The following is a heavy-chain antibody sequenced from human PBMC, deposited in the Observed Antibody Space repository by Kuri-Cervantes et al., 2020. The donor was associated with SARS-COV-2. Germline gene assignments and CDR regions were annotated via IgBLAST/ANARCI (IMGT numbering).Heavy chain of an antibody. J-gene: IGHJ4*02. CDR3: ARDLSQYGDPGFDF. CDR1: GFTFNSYE. D-gene: IGHD4-17*01. Sequence: GGCLRPSWAASGFTFNSYEMNWVRQAPGRGLEWLSYIGNTDSTTNYADSVKGRFTISRDNAKNLLYLQMNSLRAEDTALYYCARDLSQYGDPGFDFWGQGTLVTVSS. V-gene: IGHV3-48*03. CDR2: IGNTDSTT.